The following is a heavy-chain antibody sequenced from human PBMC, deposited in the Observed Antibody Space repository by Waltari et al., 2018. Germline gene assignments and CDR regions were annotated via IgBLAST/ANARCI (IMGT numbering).Heavy chain of an antibody. CDR1: GLSVTTNY. CDR2: IYNGGT. V-gene: IGHV3-66*01. CDR3: ATDWNADYIFDQ. J-gene: IGHJ4*02. D-gene: IGHD4-17*01. Sequence: EVQLVASGGGLVQPGGSLRLSCAASGLSVTTNYMNWVRQTPMKGLEWVSVIYNGGTYYADSGKGRFTISRDTSKNTVYLQMNSLRAEDTAVYYCATDWNADYIFDQWGQGTLVTISS.